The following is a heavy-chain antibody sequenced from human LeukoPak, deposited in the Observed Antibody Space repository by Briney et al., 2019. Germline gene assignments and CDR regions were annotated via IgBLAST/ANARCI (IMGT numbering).Heavy chain of an antibody. CDR3: ARVYGSGSRGGAFDI. CDR2: IYYSGST. D-gene: IGHD3-10*01. Sequence: SQTLSLTCTVSGGSISSGGYYWSWIRQPPGKGLEWIGYIYYSGSTNYNPSLKSRVTISVDTSKNQFSLKLSSVTAADTAVYYCARVYGSGSRGGAFDIWGQGTMVTVSS. CDR1: GGSISSGGYY. J-gene: IGHJ3*02. V-gene: IGHV4-61*08.